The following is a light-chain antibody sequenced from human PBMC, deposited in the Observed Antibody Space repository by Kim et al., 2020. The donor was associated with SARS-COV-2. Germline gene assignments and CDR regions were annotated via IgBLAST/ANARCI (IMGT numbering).Light chain of an antibody. CDR2: AAS. CDR1: QSVRNNC. V-gene: IGKV3-20*01. Sequence: EIVLTQSPGTLSLSPGERATLSCRASQSVRNNCLAWYQQKPGQSPRLLIYAASTRATGIPDRFSGSGSGTDFTLTISRLEPEDFAVYFCQQCGTSRTFGLGTKVDIK. J-gene: IGKJ1*01. CDR3: QQCGTSRT.